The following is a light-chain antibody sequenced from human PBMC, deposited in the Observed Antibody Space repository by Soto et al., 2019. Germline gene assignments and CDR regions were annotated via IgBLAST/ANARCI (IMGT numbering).Light chain of an antibody. CDR2: GAS. J-gene: IGKJ2*01. V-gene: IGKV3-15*01. CDR3: QHYNNWPPYT. CDR1: QSVGSN. Sequence: EIVMTQSPATLSVSPGERATLSCRASQSVGSNLAWYQQKPDQAPRLLIFGASTRATGIPARFSGGGSGTEFVLTISSLQSEDFAVYYCQHYNNWPPYTFGQGTKLEIK.